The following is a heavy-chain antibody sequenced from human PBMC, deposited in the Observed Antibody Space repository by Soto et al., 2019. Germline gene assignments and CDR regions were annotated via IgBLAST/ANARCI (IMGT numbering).Heavy chain of an antibody. CDR3: ASSVYCGGGSCPYPQYYYYGMDV. V-gene: IGHV1-69*12. Sequence: QVQLVQSGAEVKKPGSSVKVSCKASGGTFSSYAISWVRQAPGQGLEWMGGIIPMFGTADYAQKFQGRVTITADESTSTAYMELSSLRSEDTAVYYCASSVYCGGGSCPYPQYYYYGMDVW. CDR1: GGTFSSYA. J-gene: IGHJ6*01. D-gene: IGHD2-15*01. CDR2: IIPMFGTA.